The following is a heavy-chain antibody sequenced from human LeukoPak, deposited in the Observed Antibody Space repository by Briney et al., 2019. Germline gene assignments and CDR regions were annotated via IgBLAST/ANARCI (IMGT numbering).Heavy chain of an antibody. V-gene: IGHV2-5*06. CDR2: IYWDDDK. CDR1: GFSLSTRGVG. CDR3: THTEVTRHAFDI. D-gene: IGHD2-21*02. Sequence: SGPTLVNPTQPLTLTCTFSGFSLSTRGVGVGWLRQPPGKALEWLGIIYWDDDKRFGPSLRSRLTISKDTSKNLVVLTMTNLDPVDTATYYCTHTEVTRHAFDIWGQGTMVTVSS. J-gene: IGHJ3*02.